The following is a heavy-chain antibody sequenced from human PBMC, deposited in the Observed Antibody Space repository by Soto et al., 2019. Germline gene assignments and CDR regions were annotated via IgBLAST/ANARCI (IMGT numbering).Heavy chain of an antibody. CDR3: ARVPGGRYCSSTSCYLDYYGMDV. CDR2: IIPIFGTA. Sequence: SVKVSCKASGGTFSSYAISWVRQAPGQGLEWMGGIIPIFGTANYAQKFQGRVTITADESTSTAYMELSSLRSEDTAVYYCARVPGGRYCSSTSCYLDYYGMDVWGQGTTVTSP. V-gene: IGHV1-69*13. D-gene: IGHD2-2*01. CDR1: GGTFSSYA. J-gene: IGHJ6*02.